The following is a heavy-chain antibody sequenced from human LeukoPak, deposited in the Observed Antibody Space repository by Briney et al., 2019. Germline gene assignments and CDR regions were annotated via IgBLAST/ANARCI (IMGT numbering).Heavy chain of an antibody. V-gene: IGHV5-51*01. CDR1: GSRFTSYW. CDR3: ARVNSLGDSSGPVDY. D-gene: IGHD6-25*01. J-gene: IGHJ4*02. CDR2: IYPGDSDT. Sequence: GESLKISCKGSGSRFTSYWIGWGRQMPGKGLEWMGIIYPGDSDTRYSPSFQGQVTISADKSISTAYLQWSSLKASDTAMYYCARVNSLGDSSGPVDYWGQGTLVTVSS.